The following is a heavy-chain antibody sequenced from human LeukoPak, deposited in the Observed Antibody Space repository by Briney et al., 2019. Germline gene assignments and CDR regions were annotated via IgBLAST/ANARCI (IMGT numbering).Heavy chain of an antibody. CDR2: ISSSSYI. V-gene: IGHV3-21*01. J-gene: IGHJ4*02. CDR1: GFTFSSYS. CDR3: ASLSLGYCSSTSCPLY. Sequence: GGSLRLSCAASGFTFSSYSMNWVRQAPGKGLEWVSSISSSSYIYYADSVKGRFTISRDNAKNSLYLQMNSLRAEDTAVYYCASLSLGYCSSTSCPLYWGQGTLVTVSS. D-gene: IGHD2-2*01.